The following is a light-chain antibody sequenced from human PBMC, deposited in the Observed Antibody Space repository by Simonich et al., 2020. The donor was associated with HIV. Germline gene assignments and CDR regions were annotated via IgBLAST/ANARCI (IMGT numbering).Light chain of an antibody. V-gene: IGKV3-15*01. CDR2: DAS. CDR3: QQYYDWYT. Sequence: EIVMTQSPATLSVSPGERATLSCRASQSVRTNVAWYQQKPGQAPRLLIFDASTRATGIPARFSGRGSGTEFTLTISSLQSEDFAVYYCQQYYDWYTFGQGTKLEIK. CDR1: QSVRTN. J-gene: IGKJ2*01.